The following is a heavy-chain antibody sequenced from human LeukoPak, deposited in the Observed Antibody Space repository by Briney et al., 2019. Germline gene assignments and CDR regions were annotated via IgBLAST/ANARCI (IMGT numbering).Heavy chain of an antibody. D-gene: IGHD6-13*01. CDR1: GGSISSGGYY. Sequence: SQTLSLTCTVSGGSISSGGYYWSWIRQPPGKGLEWIGYIYHSGSTFDNPSLKSRVTISLDTSKNQFSLKLSSVTAADTALYYCARDLSQDMGPYSSPYWGPGTLVTVSS. V-gene: IGHV4-30-2*01. J-gene: IGHJ4*02. CDR2: IYHSGST. CDR3: ARDLSQDMGPYSSPY.